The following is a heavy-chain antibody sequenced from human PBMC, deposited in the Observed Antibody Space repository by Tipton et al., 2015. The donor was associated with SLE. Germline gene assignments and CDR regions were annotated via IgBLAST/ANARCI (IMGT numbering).Heavy chain of an antibody. J-gene: IGHJ2*01. Sequence: SLRLSCAASGFTFSSYSMNWVRQAPGKGLEWVSCISSSSYSSSSSYIYYEDSVKGRFTISRDNAKNSLYLQMNSLRAEDTAVYYCSRDSIVVDWYFDLWGRGTLVTVSS. D-gene: IGHD2-21*01. CDR2: ISSSSYSSSSSYI. V-gene: IGHV3-21*01. CDR3: SRDSIVVDWYFDL. CDR1: GFTFSSYS.